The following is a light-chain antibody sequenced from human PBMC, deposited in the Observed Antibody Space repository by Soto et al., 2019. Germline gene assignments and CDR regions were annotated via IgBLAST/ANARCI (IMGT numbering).Light chain of an antibody. CDR2: AAS. CDR3: QQSYSTPVT. J-gene: IGKJ3*01. V-gene: IGKV1-39*01. Sequence: DIQMTQSPSSLSASVGDRVTITCRARKSISSYLNWYQQKPGKAPKLLIYAASSLHSGVPSRFSGSGSGTDFTLTISSLQPEYCATYYGQQSYSTPVTFGPGTKVYIK. CDR1: KSISSY.